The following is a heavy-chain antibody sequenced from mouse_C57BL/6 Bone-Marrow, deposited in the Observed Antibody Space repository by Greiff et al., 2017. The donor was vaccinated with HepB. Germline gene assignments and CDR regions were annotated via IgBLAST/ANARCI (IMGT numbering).Heavy chain of an antibody. V-gene: IGHV10-1*01. CDR1: GFSFNTYA. Sequence: DVKLVESGGGLVQPKGSLKLSCAASGFSFNTYAMNWVRQAPGKGLEWVARIRSKSNNYATYYADSVKDRFTISSDDSESMLYLQMNNLKTEDTAMYYCVRRRIYDDYDEGYYYAMDYWGQGTSVTVSS. D-gene: IGHD2-4*01. CDR2: IRSKSNNYAT. CDR3: VRRRIYDDYDEGYYYAMDY. J-gene: IGHJ4*01.